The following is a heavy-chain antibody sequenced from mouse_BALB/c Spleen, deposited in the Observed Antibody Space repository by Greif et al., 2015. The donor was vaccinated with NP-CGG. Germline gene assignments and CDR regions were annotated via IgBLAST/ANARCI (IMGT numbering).Heavy chain of an antibody. J-gene: IGHJ4*01. D-gene: IGHD2-2*01. Sequence: VQLQESGAELVKPGASVKLSCKASGYTFTSYYMYWVKQRPGQGLEWIGGINPSNGGTNFNEKFKSKATLTVDKSSSTAYMQLSSLTSEDSAVYYCTRGDAGLYYAMDYWGQGTSVTVSS. V-gene: IGHV1S81*02. CDR1: GYTFTSYY. CDR3: TRGDAGLYYAMDY. CDR2: INPSNGGT.